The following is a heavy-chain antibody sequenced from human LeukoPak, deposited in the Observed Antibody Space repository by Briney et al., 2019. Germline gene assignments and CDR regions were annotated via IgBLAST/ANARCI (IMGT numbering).Heavy chain of an antibody. CDR2: VSRSGDNT. CDR1: GFAFTNYA. D-gene: IGHD1-14*01. Sequence: PGGSLRLSCAASGFAFTNYAMNWVRQAPGKELEWVSAVSRSGDNTYYLDSVKGRFTISRDNSKNTLHLQMTSLRAEDTGVYYCGPKPDPWDPPGYWGQGTLVTVSS. V-gene: IGHV3-23*01. CDR3: GPKPDPWDPPGY. J-gene: IGHJ4*02.